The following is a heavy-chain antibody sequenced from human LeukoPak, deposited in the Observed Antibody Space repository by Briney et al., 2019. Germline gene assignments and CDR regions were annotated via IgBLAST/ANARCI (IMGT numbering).Heavy chain of an antibody. CDR2: INNDGSST. CDR1: GFTFSSYW. Sequence: GGSLRLSCAASGFTFSSYWMHWVRQAPGKGLVWVSRINNDGSSTSYADSVKGRFTISRDNAKNTLYLQMNSLRAEDTAVYYCISSYCSGGSCYSASGYWGQGTLVTVSS. J-gene: IGHJ4*02. CDR3: ISSYCSGGSCYSASGY. V-gene: IGHV3-74*01. D-gene: IGHD2-15*01.